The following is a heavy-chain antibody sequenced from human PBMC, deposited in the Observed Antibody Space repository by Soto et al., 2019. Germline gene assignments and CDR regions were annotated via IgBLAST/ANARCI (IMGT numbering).Heavy chain of an antibody. V-gene: IGHV3-48*03. Sequence: LRLSCAASGFTFANYEMHWVRQAPGKGLEWVSYISSSGSTIYYADSVKGRFTISRDNAKNSLFLQMNSLRAEDTAFYYCAKPERTDHFWSGDPFDIRGQGTMVTVSS. CDR3: AKPERTDHFWSGDPFDI. CDR2: ISSSGSTI. J-gene: IGHJ3*02. D-gene: IGHD3-3*02. CDR1: GFTFANYE.